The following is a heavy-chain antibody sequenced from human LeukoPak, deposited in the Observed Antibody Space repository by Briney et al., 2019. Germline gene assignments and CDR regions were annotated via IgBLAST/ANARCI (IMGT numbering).Heavy chain of an antibody. D-gene: IGHD3/OR15-3a*01. J-gene: IGHJ4*02. CDR3: ARQTGSGLFILP. CDR2: IRYDGSNK. CDR1: GFTFSSYG. Sequence: GGSLSLSCAASGFTFSSYGMHWVRQAPGKGLEWVAFIRYDGSNKYYADSVKGRFTISRDNSKNTLYLQMNSLRAEDTAVYYCARQTGSGLFILPGGQGTLVTVSS. V-gene: IGHV3-30*02.